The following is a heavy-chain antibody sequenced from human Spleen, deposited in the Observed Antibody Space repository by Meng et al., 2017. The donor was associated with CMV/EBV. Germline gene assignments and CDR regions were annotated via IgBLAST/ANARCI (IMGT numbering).Heavy chain of an antibody. Sequence: ETLSLTCTVSGGSISSSSYYWGWIRQPPGKGLEWVSSSVTRSNYIYYADSVKGRFTISRDNGKNSLYLQMDSLRAEDTAVYYCARDVPTRIAVAGSSFDYWGQGTLVTVSS. J-gene: IGHJ4*02. CDR1: GGSISSSS. D-gene: IGHD6-19*01. CDR3: ARDVPTRIAVAGSSFDY. CDR2: SVTRSNYI. V-gene: IGHV3-21*01.